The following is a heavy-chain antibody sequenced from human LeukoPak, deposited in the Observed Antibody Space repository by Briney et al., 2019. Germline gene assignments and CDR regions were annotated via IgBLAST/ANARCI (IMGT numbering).Heavy chain of an antibody. CDR3: ATGTFGGA. CDR2: LYSGGRT. V-gene: IGHV3-53*01. D-gene: IGHD3-16*01. J-gene: IGHJ5*02. CDR1: WFSVSSND. Sequence: GGSLRLSCAASWFSVSSNDMNWVRQVPGKGPEWVSVLYSGGRTKYADSVKGRFTISRDNSKNTLFLQMNSLRVEDTAVYYCATGTFGGAWGQGTRVIVS.